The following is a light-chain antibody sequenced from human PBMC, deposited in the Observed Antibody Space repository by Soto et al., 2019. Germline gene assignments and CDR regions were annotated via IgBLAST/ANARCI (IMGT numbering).Light chain of an antibody. V-gene: IGKV3-11*01. CDR3: QQRSNWPFSWT. Sequence: IVLTQSPATLSLSPGERATLSFRASQSVSTYLAWYQQKPGQAPRLLIYDASNRATGIPARFSGSGSGTDFTLTIRSLEPEDFAVYYCQQRSNWPFSWTFGQGTKLEIK. J-gene: IGKJ1*01. CDR1: QSVSTY. CDR2: DAS.